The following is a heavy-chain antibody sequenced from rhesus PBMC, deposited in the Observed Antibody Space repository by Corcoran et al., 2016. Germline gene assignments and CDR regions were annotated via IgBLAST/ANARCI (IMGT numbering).Heavy chain of an antibody. CDR2: VYPVFGEI. J-gene: IGHJ4*01. V-gene: IGHV1-156*01. CDR3: ASEYLATVKWGGFDY. D-gene: IGHD5-36*01. Sequence: EAQMVQSGAEVKKPGASVKVSCNVYGYTFPDLSIHWVRQSHGKGLEWMGGVYPVFGEIIHAVKFPGRVTMTEDTSTDTAYMELSSLRSEDTAVYYCASEYLATVKWGGFDYWGQGVLVTVSS. CDR1: GYTFPDLS.